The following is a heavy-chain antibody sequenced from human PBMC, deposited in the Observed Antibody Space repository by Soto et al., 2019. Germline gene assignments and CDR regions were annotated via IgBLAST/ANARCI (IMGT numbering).Heavy chain of an antibody. D-gene: IGHD6-13*01. V-gene: IGHV1-69*13. J-gene: IGHJ4*02. Sequence: VASVKVSCKASGGTFSSYRINWVRQAPGQGLEWMGGIVPIYRTADSAQEFQGRVTITADESARTAYMELRSLKSRDTAVYYCVRDSGAKLSSSWGQGTRVTVPQ. CDR1: GGTFSSYR. CDR2: IVPIYRTA. CDR3: VRDSGAKLSSS.